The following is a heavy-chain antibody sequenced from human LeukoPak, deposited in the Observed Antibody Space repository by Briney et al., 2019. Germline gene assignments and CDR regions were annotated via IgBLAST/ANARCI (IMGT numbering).Heavy chain of an antibody. Sequence: GGSLRRSCSGSGFTFSSYWMTWVRQAPGKGLEWVANIKQDGSEKNYVDSVKGRFTISRDNAKNSLYLQMNSLRAEDTAVYYCVREARESGGFDYWGQGTLVTVSS. V-gene: IGHV3-7*01. CDR2: IKQDGSEK. J-gene: IGHJ4*02. D-gene: IGHD5-24*01. CDR3: VREARESGGFDY. CDR1: GFTFSSYW.